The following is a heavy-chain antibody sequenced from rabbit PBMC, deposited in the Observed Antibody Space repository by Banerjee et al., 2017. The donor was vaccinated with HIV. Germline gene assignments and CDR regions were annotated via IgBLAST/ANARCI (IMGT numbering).Heavy chain of an antibody. Sequence: QEQLEESGGDLVKPEGSLTLTCTASGFSFNNKYVMCWVRQAPGKGLEWIACINTNTGNTVFAAWAKGPIPISRTSSTTVTLQMTSLTAADTATYFCARRNTGSGHYSLWGQGTLVTVS. J-gene: IGHJ3*01. D-gene: IGHD8-1*01. CDR1: GFSFNNKYV. CDR2: INTNTGNT. V-gene: IGHV1S45*01. CDR3: ARRNTGSGHYSL.